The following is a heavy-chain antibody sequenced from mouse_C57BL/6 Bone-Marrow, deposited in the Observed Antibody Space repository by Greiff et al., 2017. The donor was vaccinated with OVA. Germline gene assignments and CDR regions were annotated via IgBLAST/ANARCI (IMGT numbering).Heavy chain of an antibody. J-gene: IGHJ1*03. CDR1: GYTFTSYW. Sequence: QVQLQQPGAELVMPGASVKLSCKASGYTFTSYWMHWVKQRPGQGLEWIGEIDPSDSYTNYNQKFKGKSTLSVDKSSSTAYMQLSSLTSEDSAGYYCVCYGNFGYFGVWGTETTVTDSS. V-gene: IGHV1-69*01. D-gene: IGHD2-1*01. CDR2: IDPSDSYT. CDR3: VCYGNFGYFGV.